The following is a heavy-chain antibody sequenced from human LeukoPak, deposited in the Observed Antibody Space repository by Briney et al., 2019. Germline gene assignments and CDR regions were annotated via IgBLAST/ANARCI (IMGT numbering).Heavy chain of an antibody. Sequence: PGGSLRLPCAASGFTFSSYAMSWVRQAPGKGLEWVSAISSSDGSTYYADSVKGRFTISRDNSKNTLYLQMNSLRAEDTAVYYCAKDPTYYYDSSGYYYTPNYFDYWGQGTLVTVSS. V-gene: IGHV3-23*01. J-gene: IGHJ4*02. CDR3: AKDPTYYYDSSGYYYTPNYFDY. CDR1: GFTFSSYA. CDR2: ISSSDGST. D-gene: IGHD3-22*01.